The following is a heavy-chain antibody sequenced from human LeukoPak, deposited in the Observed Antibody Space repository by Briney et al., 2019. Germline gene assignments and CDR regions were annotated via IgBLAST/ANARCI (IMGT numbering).Heavy chain of an antibody. Sequence: GASVKVSCKASGYIFTSYPIHWVRQAPGQRLEWMGWINTGNGNTKYSQRFEGRVTVTTDTSAAAAYMELSSLRSEDTAVYYCAREGSAAVSGLDYWGQGTLVTVSS. CDR1: GYIFTSYP. CDR3: AREGSAAVSGLDY. V-gene: IGHV1-3*04. D-gene: IGHD6-13*01. CDR2: INTGNGNT. J-gene: IGHJ4*02.